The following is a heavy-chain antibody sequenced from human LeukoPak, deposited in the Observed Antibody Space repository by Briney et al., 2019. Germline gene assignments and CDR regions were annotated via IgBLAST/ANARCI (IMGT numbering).Heavy chain of an antibody. J-gene: IGHJ4*02. V-gene: IGHV4-38-2*01. CDR2: IYHSGST. Sequence: PSEALSLTCAVSGYSISSGYYWGWIRQPPGKGREWIGSIYHSGSTYYNPSLKSRVTISVDTYKNQFSLKLSSVTAADTAVYYCARVSVEGVDYWGQGTLVTVSS. D-gene: IGHD5/OR15-5a*01. CDR3: ARVSVEGVDY. CDR1: GYSISSGYY.